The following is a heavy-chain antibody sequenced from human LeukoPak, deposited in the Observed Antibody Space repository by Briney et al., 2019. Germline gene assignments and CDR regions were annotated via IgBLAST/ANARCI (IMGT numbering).Heavy chain of an antibody. D-gene: IGHD3-16*02. J-gene: IGHJ3*02. V-gene: IGHV4-59*01. CDR1: GGSISSYY. Sequence: SETLSLTCTVSGGSISSYYWSWIRQPPGKGLEWIGYIYYSGSTNYNPSLKSRVTISVDTSKNQFSLELSSVTAADTAVYYCAGRSTGKITFGGVIVPAFDIWGQGTMVTVSS. CDR2: IYYSGST. CDR3: AGRSTGKITFGGVIVPAFDI.